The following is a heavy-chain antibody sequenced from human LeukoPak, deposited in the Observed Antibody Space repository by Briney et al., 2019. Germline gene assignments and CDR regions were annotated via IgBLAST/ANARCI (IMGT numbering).Heavy chain of an antibody. J-gene: IGHJ4*02. CDR2: INPNTGGT. CDR3: ARDPRGSYYLDY. Sequence: ASVKVSCKASGYTFTSYYIHWVRQAPGQGLEWMGSINPNTGGTKYAQNFQGRVAMTRDTSTNTAYMELTRLVSDDTAVYYCARDPRGSYYLDYWGQGTLVTASS. V-gene: IGHV1-2*02. CDR1: GYTFTSYY. D-gene: IGHD1-26*01.